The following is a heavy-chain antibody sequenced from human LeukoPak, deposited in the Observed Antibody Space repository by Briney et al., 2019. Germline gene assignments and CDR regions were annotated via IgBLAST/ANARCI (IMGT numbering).Heavy chain of an antibody. CDR1: GFIVNNNY. Sequence: GGSLRLSCVVSGFIVNNNYINWVRQAPGKGLEWISVFYSDGTTYHADSVKGRFTISRDNSKNTVFLQMNSLRAEDTAVYYCARDEWRFGDYYYGMDVWGQGTTVTVSS. J-gene: IGHJ6*02. CDR3: ARDEWRFGDYYYGMDV. D-gene: IGHD3-3*01. CDR2: FYSDGTT. V-gene: IGHV3-53*01.